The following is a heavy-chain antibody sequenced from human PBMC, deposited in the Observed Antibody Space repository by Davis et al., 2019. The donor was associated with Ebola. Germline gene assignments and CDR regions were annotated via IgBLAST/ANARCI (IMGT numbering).Heavy chain of an antibody. CDR3: ARDRLEYSSSSGYYYYGMDV. Sequence: MPSETLSLTCTVSGDSISSDYWSWIRQSPGKGLEWIGYIYYSGSTNYNPSLKSRVTISVDTSKNQFSLKLSSVTAADTAVYYCARDRLEYSSSSGYYYYGMDVWGQGTTVTVSS. CDR1: GDSISSDY. V-gene: IGHV4-59*12. J-gene: IGHJ6*02. CDR2: IYYSGST. D-gene: IGHD6-6*01.